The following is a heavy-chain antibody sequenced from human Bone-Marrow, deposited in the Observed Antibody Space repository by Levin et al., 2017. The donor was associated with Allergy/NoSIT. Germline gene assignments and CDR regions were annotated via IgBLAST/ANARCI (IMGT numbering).Heavy chain of an antibody. D-gene: IGHD1-7*01. J-gene: IGHJ4*02. CDR3: ARDEPFITGNTDY. Sequence: GESLKISCAASGFTFSTYGMHWVRQAPGKGLEWVAIITYDGTNKYCADSVKGRFTISRDNSRNTLFLQMNSLRPEDTAVYYCARDEPFITGNTDYWGQGTLVTVSS. V-gene: IGHV3-30*04. CDR1: GFTFSTYG. CDR2: ITYDGTNK.